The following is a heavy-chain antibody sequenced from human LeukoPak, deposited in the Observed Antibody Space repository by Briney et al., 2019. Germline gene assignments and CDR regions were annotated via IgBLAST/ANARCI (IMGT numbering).Heavy chain of an antibody. CDR3: AREGAYGGVFDY. D-gene: IGHD4-23*01. Sequence: GGSLRLSCEASGFTFSKREMNWVRQAPGKGLEWISYISSSGSTINYADSVKGRFPISRDNAKNSLYLQMNSLRAEDTAVYYCAREGAYGGVFDYWGQGSLVTVSS. CDR2: ISSSGSTI. J-gene: IGHJ4*02. CDR1: GFTFSKRE. V-gene: IGHV3-48*03.